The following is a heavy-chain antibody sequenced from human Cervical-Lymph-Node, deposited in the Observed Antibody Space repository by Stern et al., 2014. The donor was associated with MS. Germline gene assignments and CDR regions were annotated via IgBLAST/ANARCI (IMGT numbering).Heavy chain of an antibody. CDR2: IKPDGSEK. J-gene: IGHJ2*01. Sequence: VQLVESGGGLVQPGGSLRLSCAASGFTFSTYWMSWVRQAPGKGLEWVANIKPDGSEKYYVDSVKGRFTISKDNAKNSLYLQMNSLRAEDTAIYYCARWGISLVRGVIAWSFDLWGRGTLVTVSS. V-gene: IGHV3-7*01. CDR3: ARWGISLVRGVIAWSFDL. D-gene: IGHD3-10*01. CDR1: GFTFSTYW.